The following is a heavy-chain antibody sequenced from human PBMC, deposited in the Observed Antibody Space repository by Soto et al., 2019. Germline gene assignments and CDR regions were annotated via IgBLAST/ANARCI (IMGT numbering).Heavy chain of an antibody. CDR3: ARGWGDNWNRYYYSALDV. D-gene: IGHD1-20*01. J-gene: IGHJ6*02. CDR2: IYYRGGA. V-gene: IGHV4-30-4*01. Sequence: QVQLQESGPGLVKPSQNLSLSCTVSSSSVISGDYYWSWIRQPPGKGLEWIASIYYRGGAYYNPSLESRVTISMDTSKNQFSLRLNSVSAADTAVYYCARGWGDNWNRYYYSALDVWGQGTTVTVSS. CDR1: SSSVISGDYY.